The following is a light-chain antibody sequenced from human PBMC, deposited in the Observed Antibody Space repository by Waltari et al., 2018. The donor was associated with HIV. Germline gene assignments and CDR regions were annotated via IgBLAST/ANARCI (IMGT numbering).Light chain of an antibody. CDR3: AAWDDTLSGWV. J-gene: IGLJ3*02. CDR2: RDN. V-gene: IGLV1-47*01. CDR1: SANIGNT. Sequence: QSVLTQPPSASGTPGQRVTISCSGSSANIGNTVYWYQQLPGTAPKVLIYRDNQRPSGVPDRFAGSRSGTSASLDVSGLRSEDEANYFWAAWDDTLSGWVFGGGTKLTVL.